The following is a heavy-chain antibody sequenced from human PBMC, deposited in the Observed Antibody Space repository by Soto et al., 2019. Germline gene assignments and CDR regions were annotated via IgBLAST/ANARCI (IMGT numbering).Heavy chain of an antibody. J-gene: IGHJ4*02. Sequence: EVQLLESGGGLVQPGRSLRLSCAASGFTFDDYAMHWVRQAPGKGLEWVSGISWNSGSIGYADSVKGRFTISRDNAKNSRYLQMNSLRAEDTALYYCAKLVGKRGVDYWGQGTLVTVSS. CDR1: GFTFDDYA. V-gene: IGHV3-9*01. CDR2: ISWNSGSI. D-gene: IGHD3-10*01. CDR3: AKLVGKRGVDY.